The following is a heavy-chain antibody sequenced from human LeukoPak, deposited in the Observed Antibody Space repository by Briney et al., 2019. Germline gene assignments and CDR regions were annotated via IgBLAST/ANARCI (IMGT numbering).Heavy chain of an antibody. CDR1: GFTVSTFS. D-gene: IGHD5/OR15-5a*01. V-gene: IGHV3-23*01. CDR3: AKDRPHPSVEPTNFDY. J-gene: IGHJ4*02. Sequence: GGSLRLSCAAAGFTVSTFSMDWVRPAPGKGLEWVSAISGSGGSTYYADSVKGRFTSSRDNSKNTLYLQMNSLRAEDTAVYYCAKDRPHPSVEPTNFDYWGQGTLVTVSS. CDR2: ISGSGGST.